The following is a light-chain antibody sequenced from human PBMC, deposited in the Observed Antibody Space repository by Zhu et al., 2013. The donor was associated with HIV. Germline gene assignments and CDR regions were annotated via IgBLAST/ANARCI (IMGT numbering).Light chain of an antibody. CDR2: AAS. CDR3: QQYGSSPRT. J-gene: IGKJ1*01. V-gene: IGKV1-5*01. CDR1: QSISSW. Sequence: MTQSPSTLSASVGDRVTITCRASQSISSWLAWYQQKPGKAPELLIYAASTLQSGVPSRFSGGGSGTDFTLTISNLQPEDFGVYYCQQYGSSPRTFGQGTKVEIK.